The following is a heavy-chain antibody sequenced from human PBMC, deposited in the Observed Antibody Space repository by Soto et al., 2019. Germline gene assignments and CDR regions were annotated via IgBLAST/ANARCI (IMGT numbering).Heavy chain of an antibody. CDR3: ARGGKHIYAMDV. V-gene: IGHV3-74*01. Sequence: GGSLRLSCAPSGFTFSSYWMHWVRQAPGKGLVWVSRIKGDGSSTSQAGSMEGRFTISRDNAKNTLYLQMNSLRAEDTAVYYCARGGKHIYAMDVWGQGTTVTVSS. CDR2: IKGDGSST. D-gene: IGHD3-16*01. CDR1: GFTFSSYW. J-gene: IGHJ6*02.